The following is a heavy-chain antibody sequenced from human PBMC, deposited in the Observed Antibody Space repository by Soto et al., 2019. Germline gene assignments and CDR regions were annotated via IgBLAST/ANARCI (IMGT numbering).Heavy chain of an antibody. CDR2: ISANNGNT. CDR1: GYTFTNYA. CDR3: ARAGGSSWYNWFDP. D-gene: IGHD6-13*01. J-gene: IGHJ5*02. Sequence: ASVKVSCKASGYTFTNYAISWVRQAPGQGLEWMGWISANNGNTNYAQKFQGRATITADESTSTAYMELSSLRSEDTAVYYCARAGGSSWYNWFDPWGQGTLVTVSS. V-gene: IGHV1-18*01.